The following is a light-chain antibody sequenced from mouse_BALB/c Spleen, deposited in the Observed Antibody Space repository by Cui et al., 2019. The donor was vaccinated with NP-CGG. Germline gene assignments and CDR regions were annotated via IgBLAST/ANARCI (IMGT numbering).Light chain of an antibody. CDR3: ALWYSNHWV. V-gene: IGLV1*01. J-gene: IGLJ1*01. CDR2: GTN. CDR1: TGPVTTSNY. Sequence: QAVVTNESALTTSPGETVTLTCRSSTGPVTTSNYANWVQEKPDHLFTGLIGGTNNRAPGVPARFSGSLIGDKAALTITGAQTEDEAIYFCALWYSNHWVFGGGTKLTVL.